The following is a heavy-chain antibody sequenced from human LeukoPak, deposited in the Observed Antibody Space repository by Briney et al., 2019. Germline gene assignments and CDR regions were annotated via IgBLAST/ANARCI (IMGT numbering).Heavy chain of an antibody. CDR2: IKQDGSEK. CDR1: GFTFSNYW. D-gene: IGHD3-10*01. Sequence: PGGSLRLPCVASGFTFSNYWMSWVRQAPGKGLEWVANIKQDGSEKYYVDSVKGRFTISRDNAKNSLYLQMNSLRAEDTAVYYCARCITMVRGVIRATSFDYWGQGTLVTVSS. V-gene: IGHV3-7*01. J-gene: IGHJ4*02. CDR3: ARCITMVRGVIRATSFDY.